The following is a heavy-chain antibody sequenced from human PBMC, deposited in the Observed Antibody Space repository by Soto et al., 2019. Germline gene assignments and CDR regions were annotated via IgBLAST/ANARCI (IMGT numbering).Heavy chain of an antibody. CDR3: TTDSIYCSSTSCYGNY. D-gene: IGHD2-2*01. CDR2: IKSKTDGGTT. V-gene: IGHV3-15*01. Sequence: GGSLRLSCAASGFTFSNAWMSWVRQAPGKGLEWVGRIKSKTDGGTTDYAAPVKGRFTISRDDSKNTLYLQMNSLKTEDTAVYYCTTDSIYCSSTSCYGNYWGQGTLVTVSS. J-gene: IGHJ4*02. CDR1: GFTFSNAW.